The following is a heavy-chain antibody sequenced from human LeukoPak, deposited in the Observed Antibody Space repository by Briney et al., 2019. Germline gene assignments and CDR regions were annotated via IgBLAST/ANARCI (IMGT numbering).Heavy chain of an antibody. V-gene: IGHV1-69*06. CDR1: GGTFSSYA. CDR3: ARVAAVAGTMAFDI. J-gene: IGHJ3*02. Sequence: SVKASCKASGGTFSSYAISWVRQAPGQGLEWMGGIIPIFGTANYAQKFQGRVTITADKSTSTAYMELSSLRSEDTAVYYCARVAAVAGTMAFDIWGQGTMVTVSS. D-gene: IGHD6-19*01. CDR2: IIPIFGTA.